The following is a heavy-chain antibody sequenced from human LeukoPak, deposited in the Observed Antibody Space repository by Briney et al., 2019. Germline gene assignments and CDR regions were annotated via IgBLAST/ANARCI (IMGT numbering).Heavy chain of an antibody. Sequence: SETLSLTCTVSGGSISTYYWSWIRQPAGKGLEWIGRIYNGGNTNYNPSLKSRVTMSTDTSKNQFSLKLSSVTAADTAVYYCARRQRITMIVVGGAFDYWGQGTLVTVSS. CDR2: IYNGGNT. J-gene: IGHJ4*02. V-gene: IGHV4-4*07. CDR1: GGSISTYY. D-gene: IGHD3-22*01. CDR3: ARRQRITMIVVGGAFDY.